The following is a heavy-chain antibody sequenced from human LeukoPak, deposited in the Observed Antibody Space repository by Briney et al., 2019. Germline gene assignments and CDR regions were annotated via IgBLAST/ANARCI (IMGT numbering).Heavy chain of an antibody. D-gene: IGHD1-26*01. CDR3: ARGTVGYGDY. J-gene: IGHJ4*02. V-gene: IGHV1-46*01. Sequence: GASVKVSCKASGYSVTRYYMHWVRQAPGQGLEWMGIINPSGGSTSYAQKFQGRVIMTRDTSTSTVYMELSSLRSEDTAVYYCARGTVGYGDYWGQGTLVTVSS. CDR2: INPSGGST. CDR1: GYSVTRYY.